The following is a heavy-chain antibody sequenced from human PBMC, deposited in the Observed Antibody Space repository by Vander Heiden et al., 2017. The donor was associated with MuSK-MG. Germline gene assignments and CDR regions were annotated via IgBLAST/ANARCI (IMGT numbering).Heavy chain of an antibody. CDR2: ISYDGSNK. CDR3: ARPDSGNLPDY. J-gene: IGHJ4*02. V-gene: IGHV3-30*04. D-gene: IGHD1-26*01. Sequence: QVQLVESGGGVVQPGRSLRLSCAASGFTFRSYSMHWPRQAPGKGLEWVALISYDGSNKDYADSVKGRFTIARDNSKNTLYLQMNSLRTEDTAVYYCARPDSGNLPDYWGQGTLVTVSS. CDR1: GFTFRSYS.